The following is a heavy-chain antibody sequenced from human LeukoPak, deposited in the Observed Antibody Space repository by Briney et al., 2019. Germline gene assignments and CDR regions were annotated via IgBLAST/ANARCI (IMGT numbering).Heavy chain of an antibody. V-gene: IGHV4-59*01. CDR3: ARDYYDSSGYRHFDY. D-gene: IGHD3-22*01. J-gene: IGHJ4*02. CDR2: ISYSGST. Sequence: SETLSLTCTVSGGSIGSYYWSWIRQPPGKGLEWIGYISYSGSTNYNPSLKSRVTISVDTSKNQFSLKLNSVTAADTAVYFCARDYYDSSGYRHFDYWGQGTLVTVSS. CDR1: GGSIGSYY.